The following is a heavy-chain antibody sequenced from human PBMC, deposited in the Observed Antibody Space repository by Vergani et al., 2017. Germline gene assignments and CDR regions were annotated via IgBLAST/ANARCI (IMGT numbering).Heavy chain of an antibody. Sequence: QVQLQESGPGLVKPSETLSLTCTVSGGSISSYYWSWIRQPPGKGLEWIGYIYYSGSTNYNPSLKSRVTISVDTSKNQFSLKLSSVTAADTAVYYCARSYGSGSYRFYYGMDVWGQGTTVTVSS. D-gene: IGHD3-10*01. CDR2: IYYSGST. CDR1: GGSISSYY. CDR3: ARSYGSGSYRFYYGMDV. J-gene: IGHJ6*02. V-gene: IGHV4-59*01.